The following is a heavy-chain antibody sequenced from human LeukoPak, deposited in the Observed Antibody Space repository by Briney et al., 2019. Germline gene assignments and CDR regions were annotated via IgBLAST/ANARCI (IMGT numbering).Heavy chain of an antibody. Sequence: GGSLRLSCAASGFTFSSYGMHWVRQAPGKGLEWVAVISYDGSNKYYADSVKGRFTISRDNSKNTLYLQMNSLRAEDTAVYYCAKDLSMVRGVPVPGDYWGQGTLVTVSS. CDR2: ISYDGSNK. J-gene: IGHJ4*02. D-gene: IGHD3-10*01. CDR1: GFTFSSYG. CDR3: AKDLSMVRGVPVPGDY. V-gene: IGHV3-30*18.